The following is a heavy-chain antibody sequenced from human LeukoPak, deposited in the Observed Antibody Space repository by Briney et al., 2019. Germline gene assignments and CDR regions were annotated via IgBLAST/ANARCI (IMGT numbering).Heavy chain of an antibody. D-gene: IGHD1-14*01. CDR1: EFTFTNYW. V-gene: IGHV3-74*01. CDR3: ARGGYHHGFDI. Sequence: HPGGSLRLSCAASEFTFTNYWMHWVRQAPGEGLVSVSRIDNDGSDSIYADSVKGRFTISRDNAKNTVYLQMNGLRADDTAVYYCARGGYHHGFDIWGQGTMVTVSS. CDR2: IDNDGSDS. J-gene: IGHJ3*02.